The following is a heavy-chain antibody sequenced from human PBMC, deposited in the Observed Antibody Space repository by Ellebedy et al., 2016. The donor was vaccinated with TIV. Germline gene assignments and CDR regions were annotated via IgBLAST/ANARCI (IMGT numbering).Heavy chain of an antibody. V-gene: IGHV3-11*04. CDR3: ARDLDKSSGWYGGAAY. J-gene: IGHJ4*02. Sequence: PGGSLRLSCAGSGFTFSDYFMSWVRQAPGKGLEWISYIPASGTGIYYADSVKGRFTVSRDNSTTPVYLEMNSLRAEDTALYYCARDLDKSSGWYGGAAYWGQGTQVTVSS. CDR2: IPASGTGI. CDR1: GFTFSDYF. D-gene: IGHD6-19*01.